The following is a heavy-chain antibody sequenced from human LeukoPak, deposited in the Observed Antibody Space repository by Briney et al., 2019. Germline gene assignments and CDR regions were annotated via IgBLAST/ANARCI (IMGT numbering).Heavy chain of an antibody. V-gene: IGHV4-38-2*02. CDR1: GYSISSGYY. Sequence: SETLSLTCTVSGYSISSGYYWGWIRQPPGKGLEWIGSIYHSGSTYYNPSLKSRVTISVDTSKNQFSLKLSSVTAADTAVYYCARGRGCSGGSCYSKTPYYYYYYYMDVWGKGTTVTVSS. CDR2: IYHSGST. D-gene: IGHD2-15*01. CDR3: ARGRGCSGGSCYSKTPYYYYYYYMDV. J-gene: IGHJ6*03.